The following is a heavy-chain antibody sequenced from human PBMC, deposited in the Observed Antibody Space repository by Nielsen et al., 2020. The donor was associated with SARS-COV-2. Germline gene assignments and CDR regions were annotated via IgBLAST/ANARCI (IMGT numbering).Heavy chain of an antibody. D-gene: IGHD1-26*01. CDR2: INHSGST. CDR3: ARVQPSGTHYH. J-gene: IGHJ5*02. CDR1: GGSISSSSYY. V-gene: IGHV4-39*07. Sequence: GSLRLSCTVSGGSISSSSYYWSWIRQPPGKGLEWIGEINHSGSTNYNPSLKSRVTISVDTSKNQFSLKLSSVTAADTAVYYCARVQPSGTHYHWGQGTLVTVSS.